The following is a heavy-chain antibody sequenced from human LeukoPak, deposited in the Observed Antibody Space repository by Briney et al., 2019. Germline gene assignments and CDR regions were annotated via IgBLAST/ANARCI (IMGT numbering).Heavy chain of an antibody. V-gene: IGHV4-39*01. CDR2: IYYSGST. Sequence: SETLSLTCTVSGGSISSSSYYWGWIRQPPGKGLEWIGSIYYSGSTYYNPSLKSRVTISVDTSKNQFSLKLSSVTAADTAVYYCVGGGYSGYDLGSFDYWGRGSLVTVSS. J-gene: IGHJ4*02. CDR1: GGSISSSSYY. D-gene: IGHD5-12*01. CDR3: VGGGYSGYDLGSFDY.